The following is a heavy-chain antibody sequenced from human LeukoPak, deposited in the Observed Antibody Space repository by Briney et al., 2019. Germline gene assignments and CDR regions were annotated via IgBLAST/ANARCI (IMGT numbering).Heavy chain of an antibody. CDR1: GFTFRGYS. CDR2: LGPSSNAI. Sequence: GGSLRLSCAASGFTFRGYSMNWVRQAPGKGLEWVSYLGPSSNAIHYADSVKGRFTISRDNAKNSLYLLMNSLRDEDTAVYYCARAAYSSGPDYWGQGTLVTVSS. J-gene: IGHJ4*02. D-gene: IGHD6-25*01. V-gene: IGHV3-48*02. CDR3: ARAAYSSGPDY.